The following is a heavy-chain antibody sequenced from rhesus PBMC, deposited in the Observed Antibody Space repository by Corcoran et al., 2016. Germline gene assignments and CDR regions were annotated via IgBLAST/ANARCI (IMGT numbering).Heavy chain of an antibody. D-gene: IGHD6-37*01. V-gene: IGHV4-127*01. J-gene: IGHJ4*01. CDR1: GYSIRCDYG. Sequence: QVQLQESGPGLVKPSETLSLTCAVSGYSIRCDYGRSWIGRPPGEGREGIGCIDGSSDRPHYNPSLKSRVTISKDTSKNQFSLKLSSVTAADTAVYYCARDGVAGGPPFDYWGQGVLVTVSS. CDR2: IDGSSDRP. CDR3: ARDGVAGGPPFDY.